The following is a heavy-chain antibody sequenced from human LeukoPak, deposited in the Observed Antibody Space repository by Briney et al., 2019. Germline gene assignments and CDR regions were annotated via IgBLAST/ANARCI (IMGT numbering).Heavy chain of an antibody. J-gene: IGHJ4*02. D-gene: IGHD6-13*01. V-gene: IGHV3-30*04. Sequence: GGSLRLSCAASGFTFSSYAMHWVRQAPGKGLEWVAVVSYDGSNKYYADSVKGRFTISRDNSKNTLYLQMNSLRAEDTAVYCCARGLIAAAGSALYLGFDYWGQGTLVTVSS. CDR1: GFTFSSYA. CDR3: ARGLIAAAGSALYLGFDY. CDR2: VSYDGSNK.